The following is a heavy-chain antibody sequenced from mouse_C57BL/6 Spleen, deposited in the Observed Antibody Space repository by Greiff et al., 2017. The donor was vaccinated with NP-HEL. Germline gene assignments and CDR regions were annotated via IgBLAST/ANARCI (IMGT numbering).Heavy chain of an antibody. CDR3: ARGGYYDYDGGYFDY. CDR2: INPNNGGT. J-gene: IGHJ2*01. D-gene: IGHD2-4*01. CDR1: GYTFTDYN. Sequence: EVQLQQSGPELVKPGASVKIPCKASGYTFTDYNMDWVKQSHGKSLEWIGDINPNNGGTIYNQKFKGKATLTVDKSSSTAYMELRSLTSEDTAVYYGARGGYYDYDGGYFDYWGQGTTLTVSS. V-gene: IGHV1-18*01.